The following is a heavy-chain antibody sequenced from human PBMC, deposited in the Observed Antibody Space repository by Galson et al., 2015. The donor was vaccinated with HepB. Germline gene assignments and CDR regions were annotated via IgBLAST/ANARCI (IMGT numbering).Heavy chain of an antibody. CDR3: AKLAPNVLRFLEWSYYFDY. CDR1: GFTFSSYA. J-gene: IGHJ4*02. CDR2: ISGSGGST. D-gene: IGHD3-3*01. V-gene: IGHV3-23*01. Sequence: SLRLSCAASGFTFSSYAMSWVRQAPGKGLEWVSAISGSGGSTYYADSVKGRFTISRDNSKNTLYLQMNSLRAEDTAVYYCAKLAPNVLRFLEWSYYFDYWGQGTLVTVSS.